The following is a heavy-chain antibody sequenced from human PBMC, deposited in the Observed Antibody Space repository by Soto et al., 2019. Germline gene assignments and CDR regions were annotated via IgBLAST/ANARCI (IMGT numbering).Heavy chain of an antibody. D-gene: IGHD3-22*01. CDR2: ISGSGGST. CDR1: GGTVSSYG. Sequence: WGSLRLWWTVAGGTVSSYGWCWVRKEQGKGQEWVSAISGSGGSTYYADSVKGRFTISRDNSKNTLYLQMNSLRAEDTAVYYCAKDSEDSSGYYYFDYWGQGTLVTVSS. CDR3: AKDSEDSSGYYYFDY. V-gene: IGHV3-23*01. J-gene: IGHJ4*02.